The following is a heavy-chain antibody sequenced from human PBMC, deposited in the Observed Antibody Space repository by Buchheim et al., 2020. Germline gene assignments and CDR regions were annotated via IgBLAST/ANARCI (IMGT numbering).Heavy chain of an antibody. CDR2: ISSSSSYI. CDR3: ARDPSVYYDFWSGYYTHYYYYGMDV. Sequence: EVQLVESGGGLVKPGGSLRLSCAASGFTFSSYSMNWVRQAPGKGLEWVSSISSSSSYIYYADSVKGRFTISRDNAKNSLYLQMNSLRAEDTAVYYCARDPSVYYDFWSGYYTHYYYYGMDVWGQGTT. CDR1: GFTFSSYS. V-gene: IGHV3-21*01. D-gene: IGHD3-3*01. J-gene: IGHJ6*02.